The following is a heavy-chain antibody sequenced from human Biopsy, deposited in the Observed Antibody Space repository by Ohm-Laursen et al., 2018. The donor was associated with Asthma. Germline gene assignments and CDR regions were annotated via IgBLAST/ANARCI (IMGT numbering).Heavy chain of an antibody. CDR1: SGSGGYMRSGNYY. J-gene: IGHJ6*02. Sequence: GTLSLTCSLSSGSGGYMRSGNYYWGWIRQPPGKGLEWIGSIYYRGTTYYNPSLEIRVTVSADTSKNQFSLKLTSVTAADTAVYYCVRGSSSWHHGPFHYYYGLDVWGQGTTATVSS. CDR2: IYYRGTT. D-gene: IGHD6-13*01. V-gene: IGHV4-39*01. CDR3: VRGSSSWHHGPFHYYYGLDV.